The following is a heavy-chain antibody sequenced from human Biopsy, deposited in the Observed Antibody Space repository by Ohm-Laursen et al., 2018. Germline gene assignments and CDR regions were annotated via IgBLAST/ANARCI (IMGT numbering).Heavy chain of an antibody. CDR2: FVPENGKT. CDR3: AADINVWNVNY. J-gene: IGHJ4*02. Sequence: GASVSVFCKVSGSTLTALSMHWVRQAPGRGLEWMGGFVPENGKTIYAQKFQGRITMAEDMYTDTAYMELSSLRSEDTAVYYCAADINVWNVNYWGQGTQVTVSS. CDR1: GSTLTALS. V-gene: IGHV1-24*01. D-gene: IGHD1-1*01.